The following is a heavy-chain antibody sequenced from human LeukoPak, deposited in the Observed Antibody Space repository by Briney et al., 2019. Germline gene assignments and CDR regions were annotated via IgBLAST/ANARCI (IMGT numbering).Heavy chain of an antibody. V-gene: IGHV1-46*03. CDR2: INPSGGST. CDR3: AIQGLLGAKNPDRRYCSSTSCYRGPYYYYYYMDV. J-gene: IGHJ6*03. Sequence: GASVKVSCKASGYTFTSYYMHWVRQAPGQGLEWMGIINPSGGSTSYAQKFQGRVTMTRDTSTSTVYMELSSLRSEDAAVYYCAIQGLLGAKNPDRRYCSSTSCYRGPYYYYYYMDVWGKGTTVTVSS. CDR1: GYTFTSYY. D-gene: IGHD2-2*02.